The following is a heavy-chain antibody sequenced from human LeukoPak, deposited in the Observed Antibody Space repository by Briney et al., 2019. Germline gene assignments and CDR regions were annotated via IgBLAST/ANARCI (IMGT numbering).Heavy chain of an antibody. CDR3: ASQASSSWYGNWFDP. Sequence: GGSLRLSCVASGFTFSTYSMNWVRQAPGKGLEWVSSISSSSSHIYYADSVKGRFTISRDNAKNSLYLQMISLSAEDTAVYYCASQASSSWYGNWFDPWGQGILVTVSS. CDR2: ISSSSSHI. CDR1: GFTFSTYS. J-gene: IGHJ5*02. V-gene: IGHV3-21*01. D-gene: IGHD6-13*01.